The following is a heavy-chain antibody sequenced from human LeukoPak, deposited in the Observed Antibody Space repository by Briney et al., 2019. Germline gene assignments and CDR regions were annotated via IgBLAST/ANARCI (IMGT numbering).Heavy chain of an antibody. Sequence: PGGSLRLSCAASGLTFSSYAMHWVRQAPGKGLEGVAVISYDGSNKYYADSVKGRFTISRDNSKNTLYLQMNSLRAEDTAVYYCAKDRGGGDCYWGQGTLVTVSS. CDR1: GLTFSSYA. V-gene: IGHV3-30*04. D-gene: IGHD2-21*02. CDR3: AKDRGGGDCY. CDR2: ISYDGSNK. J-gene: IGHJ4*02.